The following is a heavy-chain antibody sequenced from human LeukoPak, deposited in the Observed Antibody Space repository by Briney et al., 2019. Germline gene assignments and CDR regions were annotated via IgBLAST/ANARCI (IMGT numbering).Heavy chain of an antibody. J-gene: IGHJ3*02. V-gene: IGHV4-38-2*02. CDR2: VFHSGVT. Sequence: SETLSLTCTVSGYSISDGYYWGWMRQPPGKGLEWIGDVFHSGVTYYNPSLNSRVTISVDTSRNQFSLDLSSVTAADTAVYYCAKSNGYGLIDIWGQGTMVTVSS. CDR1: GYSISDGYY. CDR3: AKSNGYGLIDI. D-gene: IGHD3-22*01.